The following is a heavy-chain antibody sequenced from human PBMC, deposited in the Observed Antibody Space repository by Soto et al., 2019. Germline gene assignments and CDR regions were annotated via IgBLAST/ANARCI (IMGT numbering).Heavy chain of an antibody. V-gene: IGHV1-69*13. CDR3: ASGYYDEASPMDV. D-gene: IGHD3-22*01. Sequence: SVKVSCKASGGTFSSYAVSCVRQAPGQGLEWMGGIIPIFGTANYAQKFQGRVTITADESTSTAYMELSSLRSEDTAVYYCASGYYDEASPMDVWGQGTTVTVSS. J-gene: IGHJ6*02. CDR2: IIPIFGTA. CDR1: GGTFSSYA.